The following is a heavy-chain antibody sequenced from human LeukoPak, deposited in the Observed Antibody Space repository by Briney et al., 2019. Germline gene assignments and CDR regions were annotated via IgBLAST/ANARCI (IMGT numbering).Heavy chain of an antibody. CDR3: ARSGGNSPVDY. D-gene: IGHD3-10*01. CDR2: ITSGDTAI. CDR1: GFTFSDYS. V-gene: IGHV3-11*01. Sequence: PGGSLRLSCAASGFTFSDYSMSWIRQAPVKGLEWVSYITSGDTAIYYADSVKGRFTISRDNAKNSLFLQMNSLRAEDTAVYYCARSGGNSPVDYWGRGTLVTFSS. J-gene: IGHJ4*02.